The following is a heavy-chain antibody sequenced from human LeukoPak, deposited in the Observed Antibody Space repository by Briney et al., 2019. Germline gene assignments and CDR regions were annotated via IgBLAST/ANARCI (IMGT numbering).Heavy chain of an antibody. CDR1: GGSISSYY. J-gene: IGHJ4*02. Sequence: SETLSLTCTVSGGSISSYYWSWIRQPPGKGLEWIGYIYYSGSTNYNPSLKSRVTISVNTSKNQYPLKLSSETAADTALDYGARDAYVESYYDYWGQGTLVTVSS. D-gene: IGHD3-10*02. CDR2: IYYSGST. V-gene: IGHV4-59*01. CDR3: ARDAYVESYYDY.